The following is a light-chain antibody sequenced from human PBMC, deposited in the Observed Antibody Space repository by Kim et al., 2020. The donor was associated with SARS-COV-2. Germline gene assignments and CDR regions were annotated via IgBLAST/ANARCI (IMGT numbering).Light chain of an antibody. CDR2: GNN. J-gene: IGLJ3*02. CDR3: QSYDSSRSGSKV. Sequence: VTHPCTGTSPNFGPGSDVHWYQQFPRTPPPLLISGNNNQPSGVPDRFSGAKSCTSASLAITGLQADDEAAYYCQSYDSSRSGSKVFGGGTQLTVL. CDR1: SPNFGPGSD. V-gene: IGLV1-40*01.